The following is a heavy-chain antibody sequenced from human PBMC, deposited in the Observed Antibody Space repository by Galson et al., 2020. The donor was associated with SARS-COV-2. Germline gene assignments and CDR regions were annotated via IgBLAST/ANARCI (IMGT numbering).Heavy chain of an antibody. CDR2: IDWDDDK. CDR3: VRMVGGYDSGWSFDY. Sequence: SGPTLVKPTQTLTLTCTFSGFSLSTSGMCVSWIRQPPGKALEWLARIDWDDDKYYSTSLKTRLTISKDTSKNQVVLTMTNMDPVDTATYYCVRMVGGYDSGWSFDYWGQGTLVTVSS. CDR1: GFSLSTSGMC. J-gene: IGHJ4*02. D-gene: IGHD6-19*01. V-gene: IGHV2-70*11.